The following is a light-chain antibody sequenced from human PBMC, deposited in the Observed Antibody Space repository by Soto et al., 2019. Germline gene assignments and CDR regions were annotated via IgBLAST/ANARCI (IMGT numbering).Light chain of an antibody. CDR3: QHYGGTPLT. Sequence: EIVLTQSPDTLSLSPGESATLFCGASQTVSSSYLAWYQQKTGQAPRLLMSATSKRATGIPDRFSGSGSGTEFTLTISGLEAEDFAVFYCQHYGGTPLTFGGGTKVEIK. V-gene: IGKV3-20*01. CDR2: ATS. CDR1: QTVSSSY. J-gene: IGKJ4*01.